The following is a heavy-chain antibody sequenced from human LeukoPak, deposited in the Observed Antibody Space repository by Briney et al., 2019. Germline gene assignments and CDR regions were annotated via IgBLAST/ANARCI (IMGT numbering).Heavy chain of an antibody. CDR1: GFTFSNYA. CDR3: AKDPNSSVFRHYYYGMDV. CDR2: ISGSGGSI. Sequence: GGSLRLSCAASGFTFSNYAMSWVRQAPGKGLEWVSVISGSGGSIYYADSVKGRFTISRDNSKNTLFLQMNSLTAEDTAVYYCAKDPNSSVFRHYYYGMDVWGQGTTVTVSS. V-gene: IGHV3-23*01. D-gene: IGHD3-22*01. J-gene: IGHJ6*02.